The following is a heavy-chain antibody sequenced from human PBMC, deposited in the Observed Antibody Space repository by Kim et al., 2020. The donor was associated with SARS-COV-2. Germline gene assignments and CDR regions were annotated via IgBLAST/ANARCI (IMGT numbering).Heavy chain of an antibody. CDR1: GFTLGNYA. V-gene: IGHV3-23*01. D-gene: IGHD2-2*02. CDR2: VSGSGDRT. J-gene: IGHJ4*02. Sequence: GGSLRLSCAASGFTLGNYAMGWARLAPGRGLEWVSVVSGSGDRTYYADSVKGRFIISRDNSKSTLYLQMNSLKVEDTAIYYCAKAGGPSCYNHLDNWGQGTLVTVSS. CDR3: AKAGGPSCYNHLDN.